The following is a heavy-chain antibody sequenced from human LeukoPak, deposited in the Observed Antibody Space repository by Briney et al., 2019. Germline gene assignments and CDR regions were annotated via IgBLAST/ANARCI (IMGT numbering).Heavy chain of an antibody. Sequence: SEALSLSCAVYGGSFSGYYWSWVRQPPGKGLEWVWEINHRGSTNYNPSLKSRVTISVDTSKNQFSLKLSSVTAADTAVYDCARGSPRLFWSGLTYNWFDPWGQGTLVTVSS. V-gene: IGHV4-34*01. J-gene: IGHJ5*02. D-gene: IGHD3-3*01. CDR2: INHRGST. CDR3: ARGSPRLFWSGLTYNWFDP. CDR1: GGSFSGYY.